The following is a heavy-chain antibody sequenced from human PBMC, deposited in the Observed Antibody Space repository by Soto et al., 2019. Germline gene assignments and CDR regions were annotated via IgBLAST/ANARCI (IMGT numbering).Heavy chain of an antibody. CDR1: GDSINSDNYY. Sequence: SETLSLTCSVSGDSINSDNYYWGWIRQPPGKGLEWIGSIYYRGNTYYNPSLKTRVTISLDKSKSQFSLKLNSVTASDTAMYYCARGRITGDLFDYWGQGTLVTVSS. CDR2: IYYRGNT. D-gene: IGHD4-17*01. J-gene: IGHJ4*02. CDR3: ARGRITGDLFDY. V-gene: IGHV4-39*07.